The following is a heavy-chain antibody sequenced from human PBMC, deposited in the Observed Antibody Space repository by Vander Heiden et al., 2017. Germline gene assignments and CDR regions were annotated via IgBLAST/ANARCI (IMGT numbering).Heavy chain of an antibody. CDR2: ISYDGSNK. V-gene: IGHV3-30-3*01. CDR3: AITYYDYGWGSYTFDY. J-gene: IGHJ4*02. Sequence: QVQLVESGGGVVQPGRSLSLSCAASGFTFSSYAMHWVRQAPGKGLEWVAVISYDGSNKYYADSVKGRFTISRDNSKNTLDLKMNSMRAEETAVYYCAITYYDYGWGSYTFDYWGQGTMVTVYS. D-gene: IGHD3-16*01. CDR1: GFTFSSYA.